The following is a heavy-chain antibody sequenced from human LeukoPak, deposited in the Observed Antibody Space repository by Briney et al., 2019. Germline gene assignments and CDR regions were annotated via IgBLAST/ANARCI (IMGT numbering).Heavy chain of an antibody. D-gene: IGHD5-24*01. CDR1: GGSISSSSYY. CDR3: ARVGPYKIDS. V-gene: IGHV4-39*07. Sequence: PSETLSLTCTVSGGSISSSSYYWGWIRQPPGKGLEWIGSIYYSGSTYYNPSLKSRVTISVDTSKNQFSLKLSSVTAADTAVYYCARVGPYKIDSWGQGNLVTVSS. J-gene: IGHJ4*02. CDR2: IYYSGST.